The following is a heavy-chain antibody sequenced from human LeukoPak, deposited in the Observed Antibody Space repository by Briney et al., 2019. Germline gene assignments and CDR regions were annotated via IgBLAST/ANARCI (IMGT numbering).Heavy chain of an antibody. CDR2: IYYSGST. J-gene: IGHJ4*02. D-gene: IGHD6-6*01. Sequence: SETLSLTCTVSGGSISSSSYYWSWIRQPPGKGLEWIGYIYYSGSTNYNPSLKSRVTISVDTSKNQFSLKLSSVTAADTAVYYCARGGIAAPLLGYWGQGTLVTVSS. CDR3: ARGGIAAPLLGY. CDR1: GGSISSSSYY. V-gene: IGHV4-61*01.